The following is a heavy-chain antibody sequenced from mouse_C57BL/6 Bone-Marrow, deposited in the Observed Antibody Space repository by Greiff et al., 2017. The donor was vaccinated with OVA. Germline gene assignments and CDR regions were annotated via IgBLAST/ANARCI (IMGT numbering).Heavy chain of an antibody. CDR3: AREWIFYAMDY. J-gene: IGHJ4*01. CDR1: GYSITSGYY. CDR2: ISYDGSN. Sequence: EVKLMESGPGLVKPSQSLSLTCSVTGYSITSGYYWNWIRQFPGNKLEWMGYISYDGSNNYNPSLKNRISITRDTSKNQFFLKLNSVTTEDTATYYCAREWIFYAMDYWGQGTSVTVSS. V-gene: IGHV3-6*01.